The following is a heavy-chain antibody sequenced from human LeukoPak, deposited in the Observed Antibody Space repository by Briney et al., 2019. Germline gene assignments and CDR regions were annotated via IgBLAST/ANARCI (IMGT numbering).Heavy chain of an antibody. CDR1: GASISSGTYF. CDR3: ARNVLLWFGELID. CDR2: IYYSGST. D-gene: IGHD3-10*01. V-gene: IGHV4-61*10. Sequence: PSQTLSLTCTVSGASISSGTYFWSWIRQPAGKGLEWIGYIYYSGSTNYNPSLKSRVTISVDTSKNQFSLKLSSVTAADTAVYYCARNVLLWFGELIDWGQGTLVTVSS. J-gene: IGHJ4*02.